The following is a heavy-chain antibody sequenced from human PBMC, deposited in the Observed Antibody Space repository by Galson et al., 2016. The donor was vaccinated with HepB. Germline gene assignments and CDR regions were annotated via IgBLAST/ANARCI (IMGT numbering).Heavy chain of an antibody. J-gene: IGHJ2*01. Sequence: SETLSLTCAVYGGPFSGYYWSWIRQLPGKGLEWIGEINHSGSTNYNPSLKSRVTISVDTSKKQFPLKLSSVTAADTAVYYCARIIVGGTTGYFDLWGRGTLVTVSS. V-gene: IGHV4-34*01. D-gene: IGHD1-26*01. CDR3: ARIIVGGTTGYFDL. CDR2: INHSGST. CDR1: GGPFSGYY.